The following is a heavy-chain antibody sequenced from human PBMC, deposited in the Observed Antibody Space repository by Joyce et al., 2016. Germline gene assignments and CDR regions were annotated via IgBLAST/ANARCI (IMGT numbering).Heavy chain of an antibody. CDR1: GFTFRTYW. V-gene: IGHV3-7*01. CDR2: IKQDGSEK. D-gene: IGHD1-26*01. Sequence: EVQLVESGGGLVQPGGSLRLSCVASGFTFRTYWMSWVRQGPGRGLEWVENIKQDGSEKYNVDSVKGRFTISRENAKNSLYLQMNSLRVEDTAVYYCAREGVGRRGDWYFDLWGRGTLVTVSS. CDR3: AREGVGRRGDWYFDL. J-gene: IGHJ2*01.